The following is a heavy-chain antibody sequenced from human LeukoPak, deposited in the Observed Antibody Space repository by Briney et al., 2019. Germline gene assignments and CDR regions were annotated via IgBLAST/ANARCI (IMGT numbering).Heavy chain of an antibody. J-gene: IGHJ4*02. D-gene: IGHD6-25*01. CDR1: GFTFSSYG. CDR3: ARHGGGYYFDY. V-gene: IGHV3-48*04. Sequence: GGSLRLSCAASGFTFSSYGMNWVRQAPGKGLEWLSYISSSGSTIYYADSVKGRFTISRDNAKNSLYLQMKSLRVEDTAVYYCARHGGGYYFDYWGQGTLVTVSS. CDR2: ISSSGSTI.